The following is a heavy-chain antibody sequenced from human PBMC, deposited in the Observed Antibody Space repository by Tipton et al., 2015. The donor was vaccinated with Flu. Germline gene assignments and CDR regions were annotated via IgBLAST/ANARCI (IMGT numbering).Heavy chain of an antibody. D-gene: IGHD2-8*01. J-gene: IGHJ6*02. Sequence: QVQLVQSGAEVKKPGASVKVSCKASGYTFTSYDINWVRQATGQGLEWMGWMNPNSGNTGYAQKFQGRVTMTRNTSISTAYMELSSLRSEDTAVYYCAESYCTNGVCYRRNYYYYGMDVWGQGTTVTVS. CDR3: AESYCTNGVCYRRNYYYYGMDV. CDR1: GYTFTSYD. CDR2: MNPNSGNT. V-gene: IGHV1-8*01.